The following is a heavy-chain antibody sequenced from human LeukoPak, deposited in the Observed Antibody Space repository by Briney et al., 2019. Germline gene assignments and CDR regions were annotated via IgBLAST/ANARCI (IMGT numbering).Heavy chain of an antibody. CDR2: ISYDGSKK. D-gene: IGHD3-22*01. Sequence: PGRSLRLSCEVSGFTFRSYAMHWVRQAPGKGLEWVAVISYDGSKKYYADSVKGRFTISRDNSKNTLYLQTNSLRTEDTAVYYCARDYLQWYYDGSGYAVDYWGQGTLVTVSS. CDR3: ARDYLQWYYDGSGYAVDY. CDR1: GFTFRSYA. J-gene: IGHJ4*02. V-gene: IGHV3-30*01.